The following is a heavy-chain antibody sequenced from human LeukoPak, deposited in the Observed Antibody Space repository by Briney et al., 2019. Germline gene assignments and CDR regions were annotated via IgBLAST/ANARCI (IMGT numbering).Heavy chain of an antibody. Sequence: SETLSLTCTVSGGSISSSSYYWGWIRQPPGKGLEWIGSIYYSGSTYYNPSLKSRVTISVDTSKNQFSLKLSSVTAADTAVYYCAREGDYYDSSGRKIDAFDIWGQGTMVTVSS. V-gene: IGHV4-39*07. D-gene: IGHD3-22*01. CDR3: AREGDYYDSSGRKIDAFDI. CDR1: GGSISSSSYY. J-gene: IGHJ3*02. CDR2: IYYSGST.